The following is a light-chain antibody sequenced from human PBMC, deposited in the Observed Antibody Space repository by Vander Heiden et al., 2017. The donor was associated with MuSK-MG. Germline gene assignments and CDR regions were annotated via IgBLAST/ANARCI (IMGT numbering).Light chain of an antibody. V-gene: IGKV1-5*03. CDR3: QQDKDYPIT. CDR1: QSIDKW. J-gene: IGKJ5*01. Sequence: DIQMTQSPSTLSASVGDTVSITCRASQSIDKWLAWYRQKPGNAPKLLIYAASSLEVGVPSRFSGSGSGTEFTLTISSLQPEDFASYYCQQDKDYPITFGQGTPLEIK. CDR2: AAS.